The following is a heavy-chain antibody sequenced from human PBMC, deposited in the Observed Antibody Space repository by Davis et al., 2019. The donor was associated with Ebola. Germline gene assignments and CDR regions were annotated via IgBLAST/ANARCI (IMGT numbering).Heavy chain of an antibody. Sequence: GGSLTLSCAASGFTFSSYGMHWVRPAPGKGLEWVAVISYDGSNKYYADSVKGRFTISRDNSKNTLYLQMNSLRAEDTAVYYCAKAYSRYYYYGMDVWGQGTTVTVSS. V-gene: IGHV3-30*18. CDR1: GFTFSSYG. CDR2: ISYDGSNK. CDR3: AKAYSRYYYYGMDV. J-gene: IGHJ6*02. D-gene: IGHD4-11*01.